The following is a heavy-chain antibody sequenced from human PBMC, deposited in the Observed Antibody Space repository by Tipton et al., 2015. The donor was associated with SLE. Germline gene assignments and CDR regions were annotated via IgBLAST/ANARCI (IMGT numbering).Heavy chain of an antibody. CDR2: IDHTGST. D-gene: IGHD1-14*01. V-gene: IGHV4-34*01. CDR3: ARDRRGWYFDL. Sequence: TLSLTCKVSAGSFTGYYWSWVRQSPTKGLEWIGEIDHTGSTNYNPALKSRVTISVDTSKNQFSLRQTSVTAADTAVYYCARDRRGWYFDLWGRGTLVTVSS. J-gene: IGHJ2*01. CDR1: AGSFTGYY.